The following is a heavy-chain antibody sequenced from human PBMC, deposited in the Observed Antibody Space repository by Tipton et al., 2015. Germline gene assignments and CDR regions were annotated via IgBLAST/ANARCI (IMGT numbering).Heavy chain of an antibody. D-gene: IGHD4-17*01. V-gene: IGHV3-7*01. CDR3: ARDELKDYGDYSVGNF. Sequence: SLRLSCAAAGFNFSGYWMSWVRQAPGKGLEWVANIKQDGSEKYYVDSVEGRFTISRDNAKNSLYLQMNSLRADDTAVYYCARDELKDYGDYSVGNFWGQGTLVTVSS. CDR2: IKQDGSEK. CDR1: GFNFSGYW. J-gene: IGHJ4*02.